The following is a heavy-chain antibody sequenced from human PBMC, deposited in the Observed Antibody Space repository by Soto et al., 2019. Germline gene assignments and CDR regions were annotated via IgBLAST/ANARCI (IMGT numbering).Heavy chain of an antibody. CDR2: INSGGTAI. CDR1: GFTFDDYA. J-gene: IGHJ4*02. V-gene: IGHV3-74*01. CDR3: ARDVTSNSGSYPLY. D-gene: IGHD3-10*01. Sequence: GGSLRLSCAASGFTFDDYAMHWVRQAPGKGLVWVSCINSGGTAISYGDSVKGRFTVSRDNAKNTLYLQMNSVRAEDTAVYYCARDVTSNSGSYPLYWGPGVLVTVSS.